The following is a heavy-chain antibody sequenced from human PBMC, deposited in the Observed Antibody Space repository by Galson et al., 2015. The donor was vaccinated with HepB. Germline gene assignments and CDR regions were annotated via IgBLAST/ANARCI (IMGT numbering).Heavy chain of an antibody. CDR1: GFSFSDYA. D-gene: IGHD4-17*01. Sequence: SLRLSCATSGFSFSDYAMTWVRQAPGKGLEWVGFIRSKVYGGTIEYAASVKGKFTISRDDSKSTAYLQMNSLTSEDTAVYYCAVTTYYYYGMDVWGQGTTVTVSS. CDR2: IRSKVYGGTI. V-gene: IGHV3-49*04. J-gene: IGHJ6*02. CDR3: AVTTYYYYGMDV.